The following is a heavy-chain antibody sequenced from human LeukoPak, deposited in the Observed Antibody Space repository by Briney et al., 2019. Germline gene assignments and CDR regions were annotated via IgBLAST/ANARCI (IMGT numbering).Heavy chain of an antibody. CDR1: GASVSTYY. V-gene: IGHV4-59*02. CDR2: IYYSAST. J-gene: IGHJ4*02. CDR3: ARGSRGYSYG. D-gene: IGHD5-18*01. Sequence: SETLSLTCTVSGASVSTYYWSWIRQPPGKGLEWIGYIYYSASTNYNPSLKSRVTISVDTSNNQFSLKLSSVTAADTAVYYCARGSRGYSYGWGQGTLVTVSS.